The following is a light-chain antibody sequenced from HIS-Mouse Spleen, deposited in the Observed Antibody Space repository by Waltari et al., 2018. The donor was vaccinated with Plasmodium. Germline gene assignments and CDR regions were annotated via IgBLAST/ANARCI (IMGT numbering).Light chain of an antibody. Sequence: SYELTQPPSVSVSPGQTASITCSGDKLGDKYACWYKQKPSKSPVLVIYQDSKRPSGIPERFSGSNSGNTATLTISGTQAMDEADYYCQAWDSSTVVFGGGTKLTVL. V-gene: IGLV3-1*01. J-gene: IGLJ2*01. CDR2: QDS. CDR1: KLGDKY. CDR3: QAWDSSTVV.